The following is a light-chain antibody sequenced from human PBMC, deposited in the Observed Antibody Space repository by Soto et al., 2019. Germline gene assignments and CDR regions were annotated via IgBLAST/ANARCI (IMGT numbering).Light chain of an antibody. CDR3: QHDKSYSEA. Sequence: DIQMTQSPSTLSGSVGDRVTITCRASQTISSWLAWYQQKPGKAPKLLIYKASTLKSGVPSRFSGSGSGTEFTLSISSLQPDDFANYYCQHDKSYSEAFGQGTKVELK. J-gene: IGKJ1*01. CDR2: KAS. V-gene: IGKV1-5*03. CDR1: QTISSW.